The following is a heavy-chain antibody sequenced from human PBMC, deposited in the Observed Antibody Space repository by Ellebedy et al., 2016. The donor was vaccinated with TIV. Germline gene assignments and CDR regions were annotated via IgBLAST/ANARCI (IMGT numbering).Heavy chain of an antibody. Sequence: MPSETLSLTCTVSGGSISSSSYYLGWIRKPPGKELAWIAKIYYSGSTYYNPSLKGRVTISLDTSKNQFSLKLSSVTAADTAVYYCARESSGWYNSVYYYYYGMDVWGQGTTVTVS. CDR1: GGSISSSSYY. V-gene: IGHV4-39*01. CDR2: IYYSGST. J-gene: IGHJ6*02. D-gene: IGHD6-19*01. CDR3: ARESSGWYNSVYYYYYGMDV.